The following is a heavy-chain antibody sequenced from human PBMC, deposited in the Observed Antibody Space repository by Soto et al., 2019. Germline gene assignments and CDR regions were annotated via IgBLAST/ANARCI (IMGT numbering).Heavy chain of an antibody. V-gene: IGHV1-69*02. J-gene: IGHJ4*02. CDR1: GGTFSSYT. D-gene: IGHD2-15*01. CDR2: IIPILGIA. CDR3: ARGGCSGGSCYSDSDY. Sequence: QVQLVQSGAEVKKPGSSVKVSCKASGGTFSSYTISWVRQAPGQGLEWTGRIIPILGIANYAQKFQGRVTITADKSTSTAYMELSSLRSEDTAVYYCARGGCSGGSCYSDSDYWGQGTLVTVSS.